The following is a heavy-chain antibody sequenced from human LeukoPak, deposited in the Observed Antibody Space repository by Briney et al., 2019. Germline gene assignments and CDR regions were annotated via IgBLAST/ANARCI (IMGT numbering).Heavy chain of an antibody. CDR2: IYHSGST. V-gene: IGHV4-38-2*01. CDR1: GYSISSGYY. J-gene: IGHJ4*02. Sequence: SETLSLTCAVSGYSISSGYYWGWIRQPPGRGLEWIGSIYHSGSTYYNPSLKSRVTISVDTSKNQFSLKLSSVTAADTAVYYCARSGYMVRGVLDYWGQGTPVTVSS. CDR3: ARSGYMVRGVLDY. D-gene: IGHD3-10*01.